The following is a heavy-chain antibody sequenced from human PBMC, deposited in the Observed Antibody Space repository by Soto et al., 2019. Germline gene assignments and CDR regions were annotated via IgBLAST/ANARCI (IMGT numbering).Heavy chain of an antibody. CDR3: ARRGNGYYYYYGMDV. D-gene: IGHD4-4*01. Sequence: GESLKISCXGSGYSFTSYWISWVRQMPGKGLEWMGRIDPSDSYTNYSPSFQGHVTISADKSISTAYLQWSSLKASDTAMYYCARRGNGYYYYYGMDVWGQGTTVTVSS. CDR2: IDPSDSYT. V-gene: IGHV5-10-1*01. CDR1: GYSFTSYW. J-gene: IGHJ6*02.